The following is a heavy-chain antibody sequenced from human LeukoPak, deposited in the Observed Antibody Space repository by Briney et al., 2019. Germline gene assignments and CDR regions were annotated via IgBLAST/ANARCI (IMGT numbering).Heavy chain of an antibody. CDR2: IKMDGSST. Sequence: GRSLRLSCAASGFTFDDYSMHWVRQAPGKGLVWVSLIKMDGSSTTYADSVKGRFTISRDNSKNTLYLQMNSLRADDTAMYYCARAMVRGVIPVWGQGTMVIVSS. D-gene: IGHD3-10*01. V-gene: IGHV3-74*01. CDR1: GFTFDDYS. J-gene: IGHJ4*02. CDR3: ARAMVRGVIPV.